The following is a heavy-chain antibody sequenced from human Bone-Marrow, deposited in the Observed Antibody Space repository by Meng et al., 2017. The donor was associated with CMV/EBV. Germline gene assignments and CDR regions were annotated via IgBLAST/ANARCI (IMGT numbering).Heavy chain of an antibody. CDR3: ATVWFGWTVYLSGYAVDY. V-gene: IGHV1-18*01. D-gene: IGHD3-9*01. CDR2: ISAYNGNT. Sequence: ASVKVSCKASGYTFTSYGISWVRQAPGQGLEWMGWISAYNGNTNYAQKLQGRVTMTTDTSTSTAYMELRSLRSDGTAVYYGATVWFGWTVYLSGYAVDYWGQGTLVTVSS. CDR1: GYTFTSYG. J-gene: IGHJ4*02.